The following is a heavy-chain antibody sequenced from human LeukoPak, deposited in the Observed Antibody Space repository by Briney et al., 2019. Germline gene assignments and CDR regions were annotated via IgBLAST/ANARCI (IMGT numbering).Heavy chain of an antibody. CDR1: GGTFSSYA. Sequence: SVKVSCKASGGTFSSYAISWVRQAPGQGLEWMGGIIPIFGTANYARKFQGRVTITADESTSTAYMELRSLRSDDTAVYYCARVVRLLSDYFDYWGQGTLVTVSS. V-gene: IGHV1-69*13. CDR3: ARVVRLLSDYFDY. CDR2: IIPIFGTA. D-gene: IGHD6-25*01. J-gene: IGHJ4*02.